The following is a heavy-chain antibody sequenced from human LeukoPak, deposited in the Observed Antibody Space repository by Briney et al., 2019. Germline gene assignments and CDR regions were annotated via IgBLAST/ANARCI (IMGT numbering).Heavy chain of an antibody. Sequence: TGGSLRLSCAASGFTFSSYEMNWVRQAPGEGLEWVSYISSGGNTIYYADSVKGRLTISRDNAKNSLYLQMNSLRAEDTAVYYCAREGTAMVSFDYWGQGTLVTVSS. D-gene: IGHD5-18*01. V-gene: IGHV3-48*03. CDR3: AREGTAMVSFDY. CDR2: ISSGGNTI. CDR1: GFTFSSYE. J-gene: IGHJ4*02.